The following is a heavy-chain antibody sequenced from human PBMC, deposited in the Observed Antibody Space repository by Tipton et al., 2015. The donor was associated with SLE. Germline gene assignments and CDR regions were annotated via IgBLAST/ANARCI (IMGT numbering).Heavy chain of an antibody. CDR1: GGSISSSSYY. Sequence: TLSLTCTVSGGSISSSSYYWGWIRQPPGKGLEWIGSIYYSGSTYYNPSLKSRVTISVDTSKNQFSLKLSSVTAADTAVYYCAGDINGWDYFDYWGQGTLVTVSS. J-gene: IGHJ4*02. CDR2: IYYSGST. CDR3: AGDINGWDYFDY. D-gene: IGHD6-19*01. V-gene: IGHV4-39*07.